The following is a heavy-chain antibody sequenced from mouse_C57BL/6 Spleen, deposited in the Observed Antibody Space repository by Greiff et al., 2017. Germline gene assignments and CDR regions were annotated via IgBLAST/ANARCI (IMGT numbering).Heavy chain of an antibody. V-gene: IGHV1-80*01. Sequence: VQGVESGAELVKPGASVKISCKASGYAFSSYWMNWVKQRPGKGLAWIGQIYPGDGDTNYNGKFKGKATLTADKSSSTAYMQLSILTSEDSAVYFCARRLYGKGAMDYWGQGTSVTVSS. CDR2: IYPGDGDT. CDR1: GYAFSSYW. J-gene: IGHJ4*01. CDR3: ARRLYGKGAMDY. D-gene: IGHD2-1*01.